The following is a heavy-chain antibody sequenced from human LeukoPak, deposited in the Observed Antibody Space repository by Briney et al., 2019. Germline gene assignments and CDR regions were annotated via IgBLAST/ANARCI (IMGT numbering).Heavy chain of an antibody. CDR2: IYGSGEIT. Sequence: GGSLRLSCAASGFTFGSHAMTWVRQAPGKGLEWVSSIYGSGEITYYAESVKGRFTISRDNSKSTLYLLMNSLRAEDTAIYFCARDVRFIAAAGRFDHWGQGTLVSVSS. CDR1: GFTFGSHA. D-gene: IGHD6-25*01. CDR3: ARDVRFIAAAGRFDH. V-gene: IGHV3-23*01. J-gene: IGHJ4*02.